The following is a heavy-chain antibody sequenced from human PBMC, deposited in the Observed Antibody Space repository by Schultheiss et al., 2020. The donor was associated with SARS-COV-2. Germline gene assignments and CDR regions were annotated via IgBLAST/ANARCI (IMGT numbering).Heavy chain of an antibody. CDR3: AKDVDTAMVYMDV. D-gene: IGHD5-18*01. CDR1: GFTFSDYY. Sequence: GGSLRLSCAASGFTFSDYYMSWIRQAPGKGLEWVGRINSDGSSTSYADSVKGRFTISRDNSKNTLYLQMNSLRAEDTALYYCAKDVDTAMVYMDVWGKGTTVTVSS. J-gene: IGHJ6*03. CDR2: INSDGSST. V-gene: IGHV3-74*01.